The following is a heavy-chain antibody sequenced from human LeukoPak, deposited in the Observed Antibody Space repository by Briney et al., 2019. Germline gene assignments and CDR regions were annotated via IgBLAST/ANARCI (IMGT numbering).Heavy chain of an antibody. D-gene: IGHD6-6*01. CDR3: ARDPYSSTWSYGMDV. CDR1: GFIFSSYW. J-gene: IGHJ6*02. CDR2: IKQDGSEE. V-gene: IGHV3-7*05. Sequence: GGSLRLSCAASGFIFSSYWMSWVRQAPGKGLEWVANIKQDGSEEVYVDSAKGRFTISRDNAKNSLFLQMNTLRAEDTAVYYCARDPYSSTWSYGMDVWGQGTTVTVSS.